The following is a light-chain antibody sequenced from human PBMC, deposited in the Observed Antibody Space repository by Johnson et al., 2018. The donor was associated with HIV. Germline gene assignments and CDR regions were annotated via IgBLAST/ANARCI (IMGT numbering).Light chain of an antibody. J-gene: IGLJ1*01. CDR2: ENN. CDR3: GTWDSSLSAYV. CDR1: SSNIGNNY. Sequence: QSVLTQPPSVSAAPGQKVTISCSGSSSNIGNNYVSWYQQLPGTAPKLLIYENNKLPSGIPDRFSGSKSGTSATLGITGLQTGDEADYYCGTWDSSLSAYVFATGTKLTVL. V-gene: IGLV1-51*01.